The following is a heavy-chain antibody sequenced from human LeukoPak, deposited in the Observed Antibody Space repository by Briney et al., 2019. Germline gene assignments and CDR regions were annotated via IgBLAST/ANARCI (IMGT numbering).Heavy chain of an antibody. J-gene: IGHJ4*02. CDR1: GFSFSSYA. CDR3: AKQDIRSSGWYD. V-gene: IGHV3-23*01. D-gene: IGHD6-13*01. CDR2: VSDSGSST. Sequence: GGSLRLSCAASGFSFSSYAMSWVRQAPGEGLEGVSAVSDSGSSTYNADSLKGRFTISRDNSKNTLNLQMNSLRADDTAVYYCAKQDIRSSGWYDWGQGTLVTVSS.